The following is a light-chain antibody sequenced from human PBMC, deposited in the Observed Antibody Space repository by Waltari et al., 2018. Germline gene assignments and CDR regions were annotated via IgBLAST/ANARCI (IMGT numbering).Light chain of an antibody. J-gene: IGKJ1*01. CDR3: QHYVRLPGT. CDR1: QSVSRA. Sequence: EIVLTPSPGSLSSSPGESVTLPCRASQSVSRALAWYQQKPGQAPRLLIFGQAKRATGIPDRFIGSGSDTDVSLTISRLEPEDFAVYYCQHYVRLPGTFGRGTKVEIK. CDR2: GQA. V-gene: IGKV3-20*01.